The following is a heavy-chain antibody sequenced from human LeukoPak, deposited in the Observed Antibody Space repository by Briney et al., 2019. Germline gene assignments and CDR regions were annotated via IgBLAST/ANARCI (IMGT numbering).Heavy chain of an antibody. D-gene: IGHD3-3*01. CDR1: GGSIIGYY. Sequence: SETLSLTRTVSGGSIIGYYWSWIRQPPGMGLEWIASMFSSGRTADYNPSLESRVTMSVDTSKSHFSLHLKSVTAADTAIYYCARDVSGGSHAFDVWGQGTLVTVSS. CDR2: MFSSGRTA. V-gene: IGHV4-59*08. J-gene: IGHJ3*01. CDR3: ARDVSGGSHAFDV.